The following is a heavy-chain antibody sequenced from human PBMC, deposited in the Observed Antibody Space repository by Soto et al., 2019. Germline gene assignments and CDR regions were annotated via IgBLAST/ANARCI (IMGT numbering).Heavy chain of an antibody. D-gene: IGHD6-19*01. CDR1: GDSVSSNSAA. Sequence: SQTLSLTCAISGDSVSSNSAAWNWIRQSPSRGLEWLGRTYYRSKWYNDYAVSVKSRITINPDTSKNQFSLQLNSVTPEDTAVYYCAREGVQIAVAWIHYYYGIDVWGQGTTVTVSS. CDR3: AREGVQIAVAWIHYYYGIDV. CDR2: TYYRSKWYN. V-gene: IGHV6-1*01. J-gene: IGHJ6*02.